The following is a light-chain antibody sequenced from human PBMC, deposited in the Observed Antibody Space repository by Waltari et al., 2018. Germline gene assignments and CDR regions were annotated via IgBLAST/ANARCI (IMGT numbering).Light chain of an antibody. J-gene: IGKJ1*01. CDR1: QSVSNW. Sequence: PSTLSASVGDRVTITCRASQSVSNWLAWYQQKPGKAPNLLIYKASSLKGGVPSRFSGSGSGTEFTLTISSLQPDDFATYYCQQYNSYPWTFGQGTKVEIK. CDR3: QQYNSYPWT. V-gene: IGKV1-5*03. CDR2: KAS.